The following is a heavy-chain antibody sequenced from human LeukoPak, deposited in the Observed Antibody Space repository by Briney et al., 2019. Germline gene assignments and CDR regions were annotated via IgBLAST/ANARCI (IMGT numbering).Heavy chain of an antibody. CDR1: GGSISSSSYY. Sequence: PSETLSLTCTVSGGSISSSSYYWGWIRQPPGKGLEWIGRIYYSGSTYYNPSLKSRVTISVDTSKNQFSLKLSSVTAADTAVYYCARWRTSCYRAGECYFDYWGQGTLVTVSS. J-gene: IGHJ4*02. V-gene: IGHV4-39*01. CDR2: IYYSGST. D-gene: IGHD2-2*02. CDR3: ARWRTSCYRAGECYFDY.